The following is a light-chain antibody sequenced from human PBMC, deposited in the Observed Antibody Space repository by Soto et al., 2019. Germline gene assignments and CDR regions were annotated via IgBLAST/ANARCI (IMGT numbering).Light chain of an antibody. CDR3: QSYDSSLSGRVV. CDR2: DNN. V-gene: IGLV1-40*01. J-gene: IGLJ2*01. Sequence: QSVLPQPPSVSGAPGQRVTISCTGSSSNIGAGYDVHWYQQLPGTAPKLLFCDNNNRPSGVPDRFSGSKSGTSAALAITGLQAEDEADEYCQSYDSSLSGRVVFGEGTKLTVL. CDR1: SSNIGAGYD.